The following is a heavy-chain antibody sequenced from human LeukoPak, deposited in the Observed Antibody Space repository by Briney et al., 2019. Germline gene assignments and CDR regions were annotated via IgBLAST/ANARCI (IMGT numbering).Heavy chain of an antibody. CDR2: IYYRGST. D-gene: IGHD6-13*01. V-gene: IGHV4-39*01. CDR1: GGSISSSSYY. J-gene: IGHJ4*02. CDR3: ARHLTRGGRRRQKGYSSSWVFDY. Sequence: PSETLSLTCTVSGGSISSSSYYWGWIRQPPGKGLEWIGTIYYRGSTNYNPSLKSRVTISVDTSKNQFSLKLSSVTAADTAVYYCARHLTRGGRRRQKGYSSSWVFDYWGQGTLVTVSS.